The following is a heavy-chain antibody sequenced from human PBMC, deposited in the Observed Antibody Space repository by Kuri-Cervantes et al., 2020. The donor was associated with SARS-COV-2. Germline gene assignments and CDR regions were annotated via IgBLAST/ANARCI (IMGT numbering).Heavy chain of an antibody. D-gene: IGHD1-26*01. V-gene: IGHV5-51*01. CDR1: GYSFTSYW. Sequence: GGSLRLSCKGSGYSFTSYWIGWVRQMPGKGLEWMGIIYPGDSDTRYSPSFQGQVTISADKSIGTAYLQWSSLKASDTAMYYCARHESVGGSYFGDFDYWGQGTLVTVSS. CDR2: IYPGDSDT. CDR3: ARHESVGGSYFGDFDY. J-gene: IGHJ4*02.